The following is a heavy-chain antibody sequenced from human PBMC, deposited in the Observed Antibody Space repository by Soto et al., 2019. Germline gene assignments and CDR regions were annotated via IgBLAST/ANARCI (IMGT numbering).Heavy chain of an antibody. J-gene: IGHJ4*02. CDR3: AKEALTVAGNNFDS. D-gene: IGHD6-19*01. CDR2: IRDKANEYST. Sequence: EVQLVESGGTLVQPGGSLRLSCVASGFSFGDHFLDWVRQAPGKGLEWVGRIRDKANEYSTEYAASVKGRFTVSRDDSKNSLYLQMNGLRADDTAVYYCAKEALTVAGNNFDSWGQGTLVTVSS. CDR1: GFSFGDHF. V-gene: IGHV3-72*01.